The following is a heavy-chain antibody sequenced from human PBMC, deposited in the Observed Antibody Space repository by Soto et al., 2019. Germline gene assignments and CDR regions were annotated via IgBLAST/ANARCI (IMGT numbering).Heavy chain of an antibody. CDR1: GFTFSSYS. CDR3: ARVSPSDYGDPNAHAFDI. CDR2: ISSSSSYI. D-gene: IGHD4-17*01. V-gene: IGHV3-21*01. J-gene: IGHJ3*02. Sequence: GGSLRLSCAASGFTFSSYSMNWVRQAPGKGLEWVSSISSSSSYIYYADSVKGRFTISRDNAKNSLYLQMNSLRAEDTAVYYCARVSPSDYGDPNAHAFDIWGQGTMVTVSS.